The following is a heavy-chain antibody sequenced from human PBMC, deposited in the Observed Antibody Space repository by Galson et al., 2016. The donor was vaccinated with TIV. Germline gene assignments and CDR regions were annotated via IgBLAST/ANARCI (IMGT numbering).Heavy chain of an antibody. CDR3: ARAEGCGLDH. Sequence: PALVKPTQTLTLTCTFSGFSLSTRGMCVSWIRQPPGKALEWLARIDYDDDKYYSTSLKSRLTISKDTSKNQVVLTMTNMDPVDTATYYCARAEGCGLDHWGQGTLVTVSS. D-gene: IGHD1-26*01. CDR2: IDYDDDK. CDR1: GFSLSTRGMC. J-gene: IGHJ4*02. V-gene: IGHV2-70*11.